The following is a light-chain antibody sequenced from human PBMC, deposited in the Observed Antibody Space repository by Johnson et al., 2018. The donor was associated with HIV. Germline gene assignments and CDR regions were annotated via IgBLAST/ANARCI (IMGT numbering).Light chain of an antibody. CDR2: GND. CDR1: SSNIGAGYD. CDR3: QSYDNALSGSKV. V-gene: IGLV1-40*01. Sequence: QSVLTQPPSVSGAPGQRVTISCTVSSSNIGAGYDVHWYQQFPGTAPKLLIYGNDNRPSGVPERFSGSTSGPSAPLAISGLQAEDEADYYCQSYDNALSGSKVFGTGTEVTVL. J-gene: IGLJ1*01.